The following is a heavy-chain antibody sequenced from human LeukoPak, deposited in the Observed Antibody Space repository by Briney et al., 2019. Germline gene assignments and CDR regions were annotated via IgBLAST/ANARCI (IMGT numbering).Heavy chain of an antibody. CDR3: PRGISSPRSVAFDV. V-gene: IGHV3-30-3*01. Sequence: GGSLRLSCVASGFTLSSHVMHWVRQAPGKGLEWVALISSDGTTKYNADSVEGRFTISRDTSMDTLYLQMNSLRVDDTSVYYCPRGISSPRSVAFDVWGQGTMVTVS. CDR1: GFTLSSHV. D-gene: IGHD3-3*01. J-gene: IGHJ3*01. CDR2: ISSDGTTK.